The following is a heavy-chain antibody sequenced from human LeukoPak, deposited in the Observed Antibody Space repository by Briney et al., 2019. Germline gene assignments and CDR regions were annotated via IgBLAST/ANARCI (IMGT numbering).Heavy chain of an antibody. V-gene: IGHV3-23*01. CDR2: ISGSGDRR. CDR1: GFAFSSYA. D-gene: IGHD2-8*01. J-gene: IGHJ6*03. Sequence: SGGSLRLSCAASGFAFSSYAMRWVRQAPGKGLEWVPSISGSGDRRDSADSVKGRFTISRDNSKNTLYLEMYSLRAEDTAVYYCAKDRGHCTNGVCHNYYYMDVWGKGTTVTVSS. CDR3: AKDRGHCTNGVCHNYYYMDV.